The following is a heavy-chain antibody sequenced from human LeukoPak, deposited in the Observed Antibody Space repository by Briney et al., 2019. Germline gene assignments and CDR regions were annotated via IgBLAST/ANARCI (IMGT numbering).Heavy chain of an antibody. V-gene: IGHV3-7*03. CDR3: ARKWAVAGSSYFDY. D-gene: IGHD6-19*01. J-gene: IGHJ4*02. CDR1: GFTFSNYW. CDR2: IKQDGSVQ. Sequence: PGGSLSLSCTASGFTFSNYWMSWVRQAPGKGLEWVANIKQDGSVQYYVDSVKGRFTISRDNAKNSLYLQMNSLRAEDTAVYYCARKWAVAGSSYFDYWGQGTLVTVSS.